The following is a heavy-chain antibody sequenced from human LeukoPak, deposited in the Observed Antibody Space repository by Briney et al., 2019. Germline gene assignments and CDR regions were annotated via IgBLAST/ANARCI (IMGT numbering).Heavy chain of an antibody. J-gene: IGHJ5*02. CDR1: GYTFTGYY. D-gene: IGHD3-3*01. CDR2: INPSGGST. V-gene: IGHV1-46*01. CDR3: ARAYYDFWSGYYTNNWFDP. Sequence: ASVKVSCKASGYTFTGYYVHWVRQAPGQGLEWMGIINPSGGSTSYAQKFQGRVTMTRDTSTSTVYMELSSLRSEDTAVYYCARAYYDFWSGYYTNNWFDPWGQGTLVTVSS.